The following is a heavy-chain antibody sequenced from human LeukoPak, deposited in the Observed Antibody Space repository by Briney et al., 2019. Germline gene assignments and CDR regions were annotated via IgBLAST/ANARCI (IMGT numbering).Heavy chain of an antibody. CDR1: GGSFSGYY. CDR3: ARRVYSYGFRYYFDY. CDR2: INHSGST. J-gene: IGHJ4*02. D-gene: IGHD5-18*01. Sequence: PSETLSLTCAVYGGSFSGYYWSWIRQPPGKGLEWIGEINHSGSTNYNPSLKSRITISVDTSKIQFSLKLSSVTAADTAVYYCARRVYSYGFRYYFDYWGQGTLVTVSS. V-gene: IGHV4-34*01.